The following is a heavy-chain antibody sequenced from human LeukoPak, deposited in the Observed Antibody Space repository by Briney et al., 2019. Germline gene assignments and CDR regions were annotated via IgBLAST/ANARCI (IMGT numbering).Heavy chain of an antibody. J-gene: IGHJ5*02. V-gene: IGHV5-51*01. CDR3: ARWFGEFENWFDP. Sequence: GESLKISCKGSGYSFTSYWIGWVRQMPGKGLEWMGIIYPGDSDTRYSPSFQGQVTISADKSLSTAYLQWSSLNASDTAMYYCARWFGEFENWFDPWGQGTLVTVSS. CDR2: IYPGDSDT. D-gene: IGHD3-10*01. CDR1: GYSFTSYW.